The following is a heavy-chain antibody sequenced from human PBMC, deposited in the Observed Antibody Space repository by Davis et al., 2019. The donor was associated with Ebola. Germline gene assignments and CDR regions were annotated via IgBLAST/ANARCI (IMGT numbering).Heavy chain of an antibody. CDR2: IYNSGST. Sequence: PSETLSLTCTVSGRTITPGDYSCSWIRHPPGTGLGWIGNIYNSGSTYYNPSLKSRVTISVDTSKNQFSLKLSSVTAADTAVYYCARGRIYCSSTSCQHFPFDYWGQGTLVTVSS. CDR3: ARGRIYCSSTSCQHFPFDY. CDR1: GRTITPGDYS. D-gene: IGHD2-2*01. J-gene: IGHJ4*02. V-gene: IGHV4-30-4*01.